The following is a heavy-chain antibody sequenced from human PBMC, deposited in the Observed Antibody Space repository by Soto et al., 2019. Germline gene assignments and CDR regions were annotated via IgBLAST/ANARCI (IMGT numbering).Heavy chain of an antibody. CDR1: GYTFTSYA. D-gene: IGHD4-17*01. Sequence: QVQLVQSGAEVKKPGASVKVSCKASGYTFTSYAMHWVRQAPGQRLEWMGWINAGNGNTKYSQKFQGRVTITRDTSASTAYIDLSSLRSEDTAVYYCARGYGGYFHGFAPWGQGTLVTVSS. CDR3: ARGYGGYFHGFAP. J-gene: IGHJ5*02. CDR2: INAGNGNT. V-gene: IGHV1-3*01.